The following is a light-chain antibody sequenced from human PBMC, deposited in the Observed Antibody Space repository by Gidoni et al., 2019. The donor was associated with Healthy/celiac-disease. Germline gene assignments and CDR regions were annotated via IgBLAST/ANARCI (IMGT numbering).Light chain of an antibody. J-gene: IGKJ4*01. V-gene: IGKV1-5*01. CDR2: DAS. CDR1: QSISSW. CDR3: QQYNSYSLT. Sequence: DIQMTQSPSTLSASVGDRVTITCRASQSISSWLDWYQKKPGKAPKFLIYDASSLESGVPSRFSGSGSVTEFTLTISSLQPDDFATYYCQQYNSYSLTFGGGTKVEIK.